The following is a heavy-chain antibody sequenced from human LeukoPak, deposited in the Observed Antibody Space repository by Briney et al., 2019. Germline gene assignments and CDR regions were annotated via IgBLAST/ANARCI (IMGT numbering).Heavy chain of an antibody. Sequence: ASVKVSCKASGYTFTSYGISWVRQAPGQGLEWMGWISAYNGNTNYAQKLQGSVTMTTATSTSTAYMELRSLRSDATAVYYCARGGEGVSFGAARLGDVNYYYYMDVWGKGTPVTVSS. CDR3: ARGGEGVSFGAARLGDVNYYYYMDV. V-gene: IGHV1-18*01. CDR1: GYTFTSYG. D-gene: IGHD6-6*01. J-gene: IGHJ6*03. CDR2: ISAYNGNT.